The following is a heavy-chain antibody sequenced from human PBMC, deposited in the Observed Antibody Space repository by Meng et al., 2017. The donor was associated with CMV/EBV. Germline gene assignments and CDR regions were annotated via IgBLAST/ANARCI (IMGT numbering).Heavy chain of an antibody. CDR1: GFTFSSYS. CDR2: ISSSSSYI. Sequence: GESLKISCAASGFTFSSYSMNWVRQAPGKGLEWVSSISSSSSYIYYADSVKGRFTISRDNANNSLYLRMNSLRAEDTAMYYCAKDIVKLEQQLDYDGFDIWGQGTMVTVSS. CDR3: AKDIVKLEQQLDYDGFDI. D-gene: IGHD6-13*01. J-gene: IGHJ3*02. V-gene: IGHV3-21*04.